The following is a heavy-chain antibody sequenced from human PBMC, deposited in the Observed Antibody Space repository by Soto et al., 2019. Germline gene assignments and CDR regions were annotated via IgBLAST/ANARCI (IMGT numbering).Heavy chain of an antibody. CDR2: IIPIFGTA. CDR1: GGTFSSYA. Sequence: QVQLVQSGAEVKKPGSSVKVSCKASGGTFSSYAISWVRQAPGQGLEGMGGIIPIFGTANYAQKFQGRVTINADESTSTAYMELSSLRSEDTAVYYCARGYCSSTSCRGGLYYFDYWGQGSLVTVSS. V-gene: IGHV1-69*01. CDR3: ARGYCSSTSCRGGLYYFDY. J-gene: IGHJ4*02. D-gene: IGHD2-2*01.